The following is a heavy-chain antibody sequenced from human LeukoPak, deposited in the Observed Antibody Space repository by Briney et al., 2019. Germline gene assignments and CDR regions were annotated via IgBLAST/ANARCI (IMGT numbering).Heavy chain of an antibody. CDR2: ITGSGDTT. V-gene: IGHV3-23*01. CDR3: AKEVIGHGDFLN. Sequence: GGSLRLSCAASGFTFSTSAMTWVRQAPWKGLEWVSVITGSGDTTFYADSVKGRFTISRDNSKNTLYLQMNSLRAEDTALYYCAKEVIGHGDFLNWRQGTLVTVSS. J-gene: IGHJ1*01. D-gene: IGHD3-22*01. CDR1: GFTFSTSA.